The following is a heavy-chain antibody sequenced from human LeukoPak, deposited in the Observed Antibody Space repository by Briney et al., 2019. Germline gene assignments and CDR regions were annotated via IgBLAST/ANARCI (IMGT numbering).Heavy chain of an antibody. D-gene: IGHD6-19*01. Sequence: GASVKVSCKASGYTLTGYYLHWVRQAPGQGLEWMGWINPNTGATHSAQKFQGRITMTRDPSISTAYMDLSRLRSDDTAVYYCARGRVGSGWPRPYYFEVWGQGTLVTVSS. J-gene: IGHJ4*02. CDR3: ARGRVGSGWPRPYYFEV. CDR2: INPNTGAT. CDR1: GYTLTGYY. V-gene: IGHV1-2*02.